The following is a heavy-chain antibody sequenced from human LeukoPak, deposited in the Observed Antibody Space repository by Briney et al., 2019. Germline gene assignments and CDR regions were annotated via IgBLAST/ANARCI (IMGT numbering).Heavy chain of an antibody. CDR3: AGDYGDSNWFGP. CDR1: GGTFSSYA. Sequence: SVKVSCKASGGTFSSYAISWVRQAPGQGLEWMGRIIPILGIANYAQKFQGRVTITADKSTSTAYMELSSLRSEDTAVYYCAGDYGDSNWFGPWGQGTLVTVSS. CDR2: IIPILGIA. J-gene: IGHJ5*02. V-gene: IGHV1-69*04. D-gene: IGHD4-17*01.